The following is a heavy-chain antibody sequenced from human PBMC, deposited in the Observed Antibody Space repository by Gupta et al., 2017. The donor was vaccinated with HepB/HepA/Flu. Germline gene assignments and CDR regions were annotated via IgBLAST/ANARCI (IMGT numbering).Heavy chain of an antibody. Sequence: QVQLQPWGAGLLKPSETLSLTCAVYGGSFSGYYWSWIRQPPGKGLEWIGEINHSGSTNYNPSLKSRVTISVDTSKNQFSLKLSSVTAADTAVYYCARARVPAAYRLYYYYYMDVWGKGTTVTVSS. CDR3: ARARVPAAYRLYYYYYMDV. CDR1: GGSFSGYY. CDR2: INHSGST. V-gene: IGHV4-34*01. D-gene: IGHD2-2*01. J-gene: IGHJ6*03.